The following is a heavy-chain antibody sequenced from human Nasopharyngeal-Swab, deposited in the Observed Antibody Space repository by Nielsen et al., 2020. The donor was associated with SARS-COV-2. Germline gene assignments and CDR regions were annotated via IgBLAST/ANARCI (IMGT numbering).Heavy chain of an antibody. D-gene: IGHD1-26*01. V-gene: IGHV1-46*01. CDR3: ARDCFFDGSDSSVIDH. CDR1: GYTFTGHY. Sequence: ASVKVSCKASGYTFTGHYMHWVRQAPGQGPEWMGIINPSGGGTSYAQKFQGRVTMTSDMSTTTVYMELSSPRSEDTAVYYCARDCFFDGSDSSVIDHWGQGTSVTVSS. J-gene: IGHJ4*02. CDR2: INPSGGGT.